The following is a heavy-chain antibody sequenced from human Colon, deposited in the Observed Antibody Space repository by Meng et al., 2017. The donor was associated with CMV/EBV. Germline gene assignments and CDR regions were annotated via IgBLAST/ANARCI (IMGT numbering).Heavy chain of an antibody. CDR2: IYHSGST. CDR1: GASISSSQYY. V-gene: IGHV4-39*01. J-gene: IGHJ4*02. CDR3: AKRETRIDDSSGYWG. Sequence: GSLRLSCSVSGASISSSQYYWGWIRQPPGKGLEWIASIYHSGSTYYNPSLTSRVTISVDTSKNRFSLKLSSVTAADTAVYYCAKRETRIDDSSGYWGWGQGTRVTVSS. D-gene: IGHD3-22*01.